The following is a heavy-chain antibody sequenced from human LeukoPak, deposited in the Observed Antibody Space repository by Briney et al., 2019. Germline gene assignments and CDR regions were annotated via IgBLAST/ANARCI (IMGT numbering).Heavy chain of an antibody. Sequence: GGSLRLSCAASGFTFSSYWMHWVRQVPGKGLVWVSRINSDVSSTAYADSVKGRFTISRDNSKNTLYLQMNSLRAEDTAVYYCAKDLWVGARAVGKADYWGQGTLVTVSS. D-gene: IGHD1-26*01. J-gene: IGHJ4*02. CDR3: AKDLWVGARAVGKADY. V-gene: IGHV3-74*01. CDR2: INSDVSST. CDR1: GFTFSSYW.